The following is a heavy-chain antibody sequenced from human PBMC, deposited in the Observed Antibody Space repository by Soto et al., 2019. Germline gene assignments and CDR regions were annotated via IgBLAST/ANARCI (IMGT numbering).Heavy chain of an antibody. D-gene: IGHD2-21*02. CDR3: ARSYCGGDCYSGPYYYGMGV. J-gene: IGHJ6*02. V-gene: IGHV3-11*06. CDR1: GFTFSDYY. CDR2: IISSSSYT. Sequence: XGSLKLSCAASGFTFSDYYMSWIRQAPGKGLDWVSYIISSSSYTNYADSVKGRFTISRDNAKNSLYLQMNSLRAEDTAVYYCARSYCGGDCYSGPYYYGMGVWGQGTTVTVSS.